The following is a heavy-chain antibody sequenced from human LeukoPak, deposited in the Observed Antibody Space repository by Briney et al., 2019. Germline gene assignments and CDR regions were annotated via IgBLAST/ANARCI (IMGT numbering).Heavy chain of an antibody. CDR2: ISGSGGST. CDR3: AREPMVRGVNYFDY. D-gene: IGHD3-10*01. V-gene: IGHV3-23*01. Sequence: PGGSLRLSCAASGFTFSSYAMSWVRQAPGKGLEWVSGISGSGGSTYYADSVKGRFTISRDNSKNTLFLQMNSLRSEDTAVYYCAREPMVRGVNYFDYWGQGTLVTVSS. CDR1: GFTFSSYA. J-gene: IGHJ4*02.